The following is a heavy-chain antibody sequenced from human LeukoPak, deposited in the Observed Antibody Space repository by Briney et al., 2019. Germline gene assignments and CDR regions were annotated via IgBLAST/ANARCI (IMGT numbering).Heavy chain of an antibody. D-gene: IGHD3-3*01. J-gene: IGHJ6*03. CDR1: GFTFSNYA. CDR2: IWSDGSNK. V-gene: IGHV3-33*08. Sequence: GGSLRLSCAASGFTFSNYAMGWVRQAPGKGLEWVAVIWSDGSNKYYADSVKGRFTISRDNSKNTLYLQMNSLRAEDTAVYYCARDQSYDFWSGYFKGPYYYYMDVWGKGTTVTVSS. CDR3: ARDQSYDFWSGYFKGPYYYYMDV.